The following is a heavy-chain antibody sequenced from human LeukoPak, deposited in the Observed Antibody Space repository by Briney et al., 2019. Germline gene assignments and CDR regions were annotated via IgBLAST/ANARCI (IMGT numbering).Heavy chain of an antibody. J-gene: IGHJ3*02. CDR2: IYSGDST. Sequence: PGGSLGLSCAASGFTVSNNYMSWVRQAPGKGLEWVSVIYSGDSTYYADSVKGRFTISRDNSKNTLYLQMNSLRAEDTAVYYCARGADHYHAFDIWGQGTMVTVSS. CDR1: GFTVSNNY. D-gene: IGHD1-14*01. CDR3: ARGADHYHAFDI. V-gene: IGHV3-53*01.